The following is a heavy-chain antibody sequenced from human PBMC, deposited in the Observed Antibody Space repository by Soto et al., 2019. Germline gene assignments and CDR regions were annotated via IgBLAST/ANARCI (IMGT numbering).Heavy chain of an antibody. CDR2: IYHNGSP. V-gene: IGHV4-4*02. Sequence: SEPLSLTCVVSGGSIGSTNWWTGVRQPPGKRLEWIGEIYHNGSPTYSPSLRGRATMSVDKSDNQFSLRLRSVTAADTAVYYCATLRPQIVVSLRPIPTWGKGILVP. CDR1: GGSIGSTNW. CDR3: ATLRPQIVVSLRPIPT. J-gene: IGHJ5*02. D-gene: IGHD2-21*01.